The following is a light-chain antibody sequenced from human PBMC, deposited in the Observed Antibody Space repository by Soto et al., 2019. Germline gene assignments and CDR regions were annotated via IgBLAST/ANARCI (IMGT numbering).Light chain of an antibody. CDR3: CSYAGNSFYV. CDR1: SSVVGSYNL. CDR2: EVS. Sequence: QSVLTQPASVSGSPGQSITISCTGTSSVVGSYNLVSWYQQHPGKAPKLIIYEVSKRPSGVSNRFSGSKSGNTASLTISGLQAEDEADYYCCSYAGNSFYVIGTGTKVTVL. J-gene: IGLJ1*01. V-gene: IGLV2-23*02.